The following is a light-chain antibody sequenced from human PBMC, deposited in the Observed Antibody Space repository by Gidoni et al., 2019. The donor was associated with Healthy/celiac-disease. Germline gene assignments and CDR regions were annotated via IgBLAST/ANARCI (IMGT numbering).Light chain of an antibody. V-gene: IGKV3-15*01. Sequence: VMTQSPATLSVSPGERATLSCRASQSVSSNLAWYQQKPGQAPRLLIYGASTRATGIPARFSGSGSGTEFTLTISSLQSEDFAVYCCQQYNNWLGTFGQGTKVEIK. CDR2: GAS. J-gene: IGKJ1*01. CDR3: QQYNNWLGT. CDR1: QSVSSN.